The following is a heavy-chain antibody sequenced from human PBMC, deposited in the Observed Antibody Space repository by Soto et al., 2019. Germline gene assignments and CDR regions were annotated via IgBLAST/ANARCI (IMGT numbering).Heavy chain of an antibody. Sequence: PVRSLRPSCAAPGFTFSSYAMHWVRQAPGKGLAWVAVKSYPGHNKNYGDSVKGRFTISRDNSKNTLYLQMNSLRGEDTAMYYCAKTGRDYGDSPNDYWGQGTLVTVSS. J-gene: IGHJ4*02. CDR2: KSYPGHNK. V-gene: IGHV3-30*18. CDR1: GFTFSSYA. D-gene: IGHD4-17*01. CDR3: AKTGRDYGDSPNDY.